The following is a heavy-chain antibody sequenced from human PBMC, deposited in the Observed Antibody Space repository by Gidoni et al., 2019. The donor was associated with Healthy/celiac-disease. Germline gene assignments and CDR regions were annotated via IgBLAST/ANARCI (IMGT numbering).Heavy chain of an antibody. J-gene: IGHJ6*02. V-gene: IGHV1-69*02. Sequence: APGQGLEWMGRIIPILGIANYAQKFQGRVTITADKSTSTAYMELSSLRSEDTAVYYCARCCPRTYYYDSSGYYHNYYGMDVWGQGTPVTVSS. CDR3: ARCCPRTYYYDSSGYYHNYYGMDV. D-gene: IGHD3-22*01. CDR2: IIPILGIA.